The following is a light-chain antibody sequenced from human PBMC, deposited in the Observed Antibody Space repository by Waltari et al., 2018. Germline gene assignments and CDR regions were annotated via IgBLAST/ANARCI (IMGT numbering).Light chain of an antibody. CDR1: QSVLYSSNNKNH. CDR2: WAS. Sequence: DIVMTQSPDSLAVSLGERATINCKSSQSVLYSSNNKNHLAWYQQKPGQPPKLLIYWASTRKSGVPDRFSGSGSETDFTLTVSSLQAEDVALYYCQQYYNTPLTFGGGTKVEIK. CDR3: QQYYNTPLT. J-gene: IGKJ4*01. V-gene: IGKV4-1*01.